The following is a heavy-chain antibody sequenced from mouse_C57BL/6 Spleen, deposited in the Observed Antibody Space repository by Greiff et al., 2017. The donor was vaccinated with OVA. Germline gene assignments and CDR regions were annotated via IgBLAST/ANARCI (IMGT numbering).Heavy chain of an antibody. Sequence: QVQLQQPGAELVKPGASVKLSCKASGYTFTSYWMQWVKQRPGQGLAWIGEIDPSDSYTNYNQKFKGKATLTVDTSSSTAYMQLSSLTSEDSAVYYCAYYSNYRFAYWGQGTLVTVSA. CDR2: IDPSDSYT. CDR1: GYTFTSYW. D-gene: IGHD2-5*01. V-gene: IGHV1-50*01. CDR3: AYYSNYRFAY. J-gene: IGHJ3*01.